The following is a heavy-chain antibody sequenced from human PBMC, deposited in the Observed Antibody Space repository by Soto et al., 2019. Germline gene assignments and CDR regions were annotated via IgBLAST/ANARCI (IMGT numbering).Heavy chain of an antibody. CDR3: VKNGRYKFDL. V-gene: IGHV4-4*03. CDR1: SGSISSGTW. CDR2: ISHSEST. J-gene: IGHJ5*02. Sequence: PETLSLTCTVSSGSISSGTWWSWVRQPPGKGLEWIGEISHSESTNYNPSLKSRLTISVDKSKNQFSLNLSSVTAADTAIYYCVKNGRYKFDLSGQGILVTVAS. D-gene: IGHD1-1*01.